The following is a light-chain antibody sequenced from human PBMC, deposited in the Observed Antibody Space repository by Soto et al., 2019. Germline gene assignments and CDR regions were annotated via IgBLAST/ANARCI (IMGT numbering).Light chain of an antibody. J-gene: IGKJ1*01. CDR2: GAS. CDR3: QQYNNWPPRT. CDR1: QSVSSN. Sequence: EIVMTQSPATLSVSPGERATLSCRASQSVSSNLAWYQQKPGQVPRLLIYGASTRATGIPARFSGSGSGTEFTLTISSLQSEDFAVYYCQQYNNWPPRTFGQGTKVEIK. V-gene: IGKV3-15*01.